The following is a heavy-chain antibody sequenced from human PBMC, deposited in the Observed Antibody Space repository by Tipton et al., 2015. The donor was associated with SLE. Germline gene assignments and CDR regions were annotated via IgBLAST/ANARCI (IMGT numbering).Heavy chain of an antibody. CDR1: GGSISGYY. Sequence: TLSLTCTVSGGSISGYYWNWIRQPPGKGLEWVGYINYSGNTNYNPSLKSRVTISVDTSKTHFSLRLNSVTAADTAVYYCARGGLGSDLRGSIYFGSWGQETLVTVSS. CDR2: INYSGNT. D-gene: IGHD7-27*01. CDR3: ARGGLGSDLRGSIYFGS. V-gene: IGHV4-59*01. J-gene: IGHJ4*02.